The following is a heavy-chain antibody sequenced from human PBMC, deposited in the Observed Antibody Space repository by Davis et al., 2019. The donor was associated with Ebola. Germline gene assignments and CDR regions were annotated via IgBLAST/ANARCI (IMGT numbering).Heavy chain of an antibody. Sequence: PGGSLRLSCTVSGGSISSYYWSWIRQPPGKGLEWIGFIYCSGSSNYNPSLKSRVNISIDTSKNQFSLNLSSVTAADTAVYYCARDGGKAQYHWFDPWGQGTLVTVSS. CDR1: GGSISSYY. CDR2: IYCSGSS. J-gene: IGHJ5*02. V-gene: IGHV4-59*01. CDR3: ARDGGKAQYHWFDP. D-gene: IGHD2-2*01.